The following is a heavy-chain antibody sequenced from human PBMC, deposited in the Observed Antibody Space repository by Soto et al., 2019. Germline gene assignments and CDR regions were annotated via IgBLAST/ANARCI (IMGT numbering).Heavy chain of an antibody. J-gene: IGHJ4*02. D-gene: IGHD3-16*01. CDR2: IRGSGGST. V-gene: IGHV3-23*01. CDR1: GFTFSSYA. CDR3: AKARHMMITFGGADY. Sequence: EVQLLESGGGLVQPGGSLRLSCAASGFTFSSYAMSWVRQAPGKGLEWVSAIRGSGGSTDYADSVKGRFTISRDKSTKTLYLQMNSLRAGDTAVYYCAKARHMMITFGGADYWGQGTLVTFSS.